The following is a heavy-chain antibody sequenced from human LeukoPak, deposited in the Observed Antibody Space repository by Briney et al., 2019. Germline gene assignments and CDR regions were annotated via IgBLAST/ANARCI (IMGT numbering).Heavy chain of an antibody. V-gene: IGHV3-21*01. CDR3: ARLTATVTTPFDY. CDR2: ISSSGDYI. J-gene: IGHJ4*02. Sequence: GGSLRLSCGASGFTFSNYGMSWVRQAPGKGLEWVSSISSSGDYIYYADSVKGRFTISRDNAKNSLYLQMNSLRAEDTAVYYCARLTATVTTPFDYWGQGALLTVSS. D-gene: IGHD4-17*01. CDR1: GFTFSNYG.